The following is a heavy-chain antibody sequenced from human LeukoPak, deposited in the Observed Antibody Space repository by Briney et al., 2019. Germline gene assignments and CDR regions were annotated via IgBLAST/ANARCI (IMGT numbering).Heavy chain of an antibody. Sequence: MTSETLSLTCTVSSGSIGSYYWSWIRQPPGKGLEWIGYVYYSGSANYNPSLKSRVTISVDTSKNQFSLKLSSVTAADTAVYYCARHEKLGQFDYWGQGTLVTVSS. D-gene: IGHD3-10*01. J-gene: IGHJ4*02. CDR3: ARHEKLGQFDY. V-gene: IGHV4-59*08. CDR2: VYYSGSA. CDR1: SGSIGSYY.